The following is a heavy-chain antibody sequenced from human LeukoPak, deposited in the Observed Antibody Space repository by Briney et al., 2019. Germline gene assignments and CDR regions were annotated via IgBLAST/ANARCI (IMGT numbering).Heavy chain of an antibody. D-gene: IGHD1-7*01. V-gene: IGHV1-69*06. CDR1: GDTPHSHA. CDR3: ARDYNWNFANSSPFDY. J-gene: IGHJ4*02. Sequence: GASVKVSCKSSGDTPHSHAISWVRQAPGQGLEWMGRIIPAFGTTNYAQTFQGRVTITVDKSTRTVYMEMSSLRSEDTAVYYCARDYNWNFANSSPFDYWGQGTLVTVSS. CDR2: IIPAFGTT.